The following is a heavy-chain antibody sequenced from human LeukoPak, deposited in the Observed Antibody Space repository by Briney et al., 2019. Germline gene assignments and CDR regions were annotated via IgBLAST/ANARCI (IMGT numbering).Heavy chain of an antibody. CDR3: ARAWAYSGSYFGY. CDR1: GGSISSYH. J-gene: IGHJ4*02. V-gene: IGHV4-59*12. CDR2: IYYSGST. Sequence: SETLSLTCTVSGGSISSYHWSWIRQPPGKGLEWIGHIYYSGSTNYNPSLKSRVTISVDKSKNQFSLKLSSVTAADTAVYYCARAWAYSGSYFGYWGQGTLVTVSS. D-gene: IGHD1-26*01.